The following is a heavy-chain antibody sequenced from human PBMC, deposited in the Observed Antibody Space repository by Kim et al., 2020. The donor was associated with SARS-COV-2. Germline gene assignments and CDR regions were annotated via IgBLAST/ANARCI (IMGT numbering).Heavy chain of an antibody. D-gene: IGHD2-15*01. CDR1: GFTFSDYA. J-gene: IGHJ5*02. CDR2: ISGSGGST. CDR3: AKASCSGGSCYRGWFDP. Sequence: GGSLRLSCAASGFTFSDYAMNWVRQAPGKGLEWVSGISGSGGSTNYADSVKGRFTISRDNSKNTLFLQMSSLRAEDTAVYYCAKASCSGGSCYRGWFDPWGQGTLVTVSS. V-gene: IGHV3-23*01.